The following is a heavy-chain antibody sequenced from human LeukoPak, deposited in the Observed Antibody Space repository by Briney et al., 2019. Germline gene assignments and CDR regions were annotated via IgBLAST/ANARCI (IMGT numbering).Heavy chain of an antibody. D-gene: IGHD3-3*01. CDR3: ARDDDFWSGYCVSFDY. CDR1: GYTFTGYY. J-gene: IGHJ4*02. CDR2: INPNSGGT. Sequence: ASVKVSCKASGYTFTGYYMHWVRQAPGQGLEWMGWINPNSGGTNYAQKVQGRVTMTRDTSISTAYMELSRLRSDDTAVYYCARDDDFWSGYCVSFDYWGQGTLVTVSS. V-gene: IGHV1-2*02.